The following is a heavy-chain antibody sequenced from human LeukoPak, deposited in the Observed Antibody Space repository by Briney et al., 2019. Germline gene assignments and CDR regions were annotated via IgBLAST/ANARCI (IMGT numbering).Heavy chain of an antibody. CDR2: INWSGDST. CDR3: ARGGGYCRGGSCYQPLAL. CDR1: KFTFEDYG. J-gene: IGHJ2*01. D-gene: IGHD2-15*01. V-gene: IGHV3-20*01. Sequence: GGSLRLSCATSKFTFEDYGMSWARQGPGKGLEWVSGINWSGDSTDYADSVKGRFTISRDNAKKFLYLQMNSLRAEDTALYHCARGGGYCRGGSCYQPLALWGRGTLVTVSS.